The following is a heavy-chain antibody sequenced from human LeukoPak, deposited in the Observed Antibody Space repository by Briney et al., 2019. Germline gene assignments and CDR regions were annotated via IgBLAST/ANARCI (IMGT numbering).Heavy chain of an antibody. Sequence: GRSLRLSCTASGFIFSNYGMHWVRQAPGKGLEWVALIWYDGSNDQYADSVKGRFTISRDNSKNTLYLQMNSLRAEDTAVYYCAKARGASSGWRHDFDYWGQGTLVTVSS. CDR2: IWYDGSND. CDR3: AKARGASSGWRHDFDY. D-gene: IGHD6-19*01. V-gene: IGHV3-33*06. J-gene: IGHJ4*02. CDR1: GFIFSNYG.